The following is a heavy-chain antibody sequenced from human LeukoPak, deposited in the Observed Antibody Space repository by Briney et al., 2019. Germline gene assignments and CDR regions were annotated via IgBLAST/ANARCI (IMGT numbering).Heavy chain of an antibody. CDR3: TTDPAVGFGELETLLDYPTYYYYYMDV. J-gene: IGHJ6*03. Sequence: GGSLRLSCAASGFTFSNAWMSWVRQAPGKGLEWVGRIKSKTDGGTTDYAAPVKGRFTISRDDSKNTLYLQMNSLKTEDTAVYYCTTDPAVGFGELETLLDYPTYYYYYMDVWGKGTTVTISS. V-gene: IGHV3-15*01. CDR2: IKSKTDGGTT. CDR1: GFTFSNAW. D-gene: IGHD3-10*01.